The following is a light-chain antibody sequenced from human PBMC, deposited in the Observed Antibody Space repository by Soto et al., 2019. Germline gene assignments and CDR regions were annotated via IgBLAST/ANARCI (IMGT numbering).Light chain of an antibody. Sequence: DVVMTKSPTSLAVSLGEGATVNCKSSQNNKNYLAWYQQKTGQPPKLLIDWASTRASGVPDRFSGSGSGTDFTLTISSLQAEDVGIYYCQDYYSSWTFGQGTKVDIK. V-gene: IGKV4-1*01. CDR2: WAS. CDR3: QDYYSSWT. CDR1: QNNKNY. J-gene: IGKJ1*01.